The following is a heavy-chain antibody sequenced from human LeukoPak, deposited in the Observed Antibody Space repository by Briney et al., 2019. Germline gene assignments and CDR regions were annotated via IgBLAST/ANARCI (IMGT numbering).Heavy chain of an antibody. D-gene: IGHD1-14*01. Sequence: ASVKVSCKASGYTFTGYFMHWVRQAPGQGLEWMGWINPNSGGTNYAQKFQGRVTMTRDSSISTAYMELSRLRSDDTAVYYCARGGIPVYYYYMDVWGKGTTVTVSS. CDR2: INPNSGGT. J-gene: IGHJ6*03. V-gene: IGHV1-2*02. CDR1: GYTFTGYF. CDR3: ARGGIPVYYYYMDV.